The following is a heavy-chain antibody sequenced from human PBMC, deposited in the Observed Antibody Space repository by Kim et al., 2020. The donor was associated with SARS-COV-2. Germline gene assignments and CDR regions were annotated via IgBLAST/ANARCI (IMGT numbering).Heavy chain of an antibody. J-gene: IGHJ6*02. D-gene: IGHD3-9*01. CDR1: GGTFSSYA. CDR2: IIPIFGTA. CDR3: ASYDILTGYYTYYYGMDV. Sequence: SVKVSCKAYGGTFSSYAISWVRQAPGQGLEWMGGIIPIFGTANYAQKFQGRVTITADESTSTAYMELSSLRSEDTAVYYCASYDILTGYYTYYYGMDVWGQGTTVTVSS. V-gene: IGHV1-69*13.